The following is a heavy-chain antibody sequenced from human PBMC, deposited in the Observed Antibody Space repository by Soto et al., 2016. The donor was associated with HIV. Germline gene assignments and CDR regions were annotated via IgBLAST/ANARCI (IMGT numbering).Heavy chain of an antibody. D-gene: IGHD3-10*01. CDR2: TYYSGSS. CDR1: SGSISSDFHY. V-gene: IGHV4-39*01. Sequence: QVQLQESGPGLVKPSETLSLICTVSSGSISSDFHYWGWIRQSPGKGLEWIGSTYYSGSSYYNPSLKSRVTISADTSKNLFSLRLTSLTAADTAVYYYARHSGMAVLGEYPDAFDVWARTKVTVS. J-gene: IGHJ3*01. CDR3: ARHSGMAVLGEYPDAFDV.